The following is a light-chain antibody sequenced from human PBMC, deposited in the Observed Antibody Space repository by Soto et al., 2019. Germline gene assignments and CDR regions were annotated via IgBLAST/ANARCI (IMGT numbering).Light chain of an antibody. CDR1: QSISSY. Sequence: DSQMTQTPSSLSASVGDRVSITCRASQSISSYLNWYQQKPGKAPKLLIYAASSLQSGVPSRFSGSESGTEFTLTISSLQSEDFATYYCQQSYSTPHTFGQGTRLEIK. J-gene: IGKJ5*01. V-gene: IGKV1-39*01. CDR2: AAS. CDR3: QQSYSTPHT.